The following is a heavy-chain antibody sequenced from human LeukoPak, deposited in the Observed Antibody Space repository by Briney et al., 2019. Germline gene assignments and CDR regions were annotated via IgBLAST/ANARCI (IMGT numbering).Heavy chain of an antibody. Sequence: PPQTLSLTCAISGDSVSSNSVAWNWIRQSPSRGLEWLGRTYYRSKWYNDYAVSVKSRITINPDTSKNQFSLQLNSVTPEDTAVFYCARGGHSGSYTDFDYWGQGTLVTVSS. D-gene: IGHD1-26*01. V-gene: IGHV6-1*01. CDR1: GDSVSSNSVA. CDR2: TYYRSKWYN. J-gene: IGHJ4*02. CDR3: ARGGHSGSYTDFDY.